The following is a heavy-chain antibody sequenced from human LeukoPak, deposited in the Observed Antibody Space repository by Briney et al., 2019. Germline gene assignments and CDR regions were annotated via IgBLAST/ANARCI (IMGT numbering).Heavy chain of an antibody. CDR1: GGSISSSNW. J-gene: IGHJ4*02. D-gene: IGHD2-21*02. CDR3: ARYLVVVSAIGRGYFDY. Sequence: SETLSLTCAVSGGSISSSNWWSWVRQPPGKGLEWVGFIYDNGTTNYNPSLKSRVTVSVDTSKNQFSLNLTSVTAADTAVYYCARYLVVVSAIGRGYFDYWGQGTLVTVSS. V-gene: IGHV4-4*02. CDR2: IYDNGTT.